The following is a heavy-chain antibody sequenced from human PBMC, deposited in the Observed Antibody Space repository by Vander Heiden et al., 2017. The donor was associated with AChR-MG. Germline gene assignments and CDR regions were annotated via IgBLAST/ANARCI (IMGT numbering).Heavy chain of an antibody. J-gene: IGHJ4*02. Sequence: QVQLHESGPGLVRPSETLSLICTVSGGSISNSYWTWIRQPPGKGLEWIGYIYNSGSTIYNPSLKSRVTISVDTSKNQFSLKLSSVTAADTAIYYCARGALFYAGLRNFYIDFWGQGNLVTVS. CDR1: GGSISNSY. V-gene: IGHV4-59*01. D-gene: IGHD2-21*01. CDR2: IYNSGST. CDR3: ARGALFYAGLRNFYIDF.